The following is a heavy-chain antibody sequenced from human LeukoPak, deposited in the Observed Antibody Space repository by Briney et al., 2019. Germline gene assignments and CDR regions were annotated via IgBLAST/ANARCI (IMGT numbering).Heavy chain of an antibody. CDR2: ISGSGGST. Sequence: GGFLRLSCAASGFTFSSYAMSWVRQAPGKGLECVSAISGSGGSTHYADSVKGRYTISRDNSKNTLYLQMNSLRAEDTAVYYCAKIRGYNYGDAFDIWGQGTMVTVSS. D-gene: IGHD5-18*01. CDR3: AKIRGYNYGDAFDI. V-gene: IGHV3-23*01. CDR1: GFTFSSYA. J-gene: IGHJ3*02.